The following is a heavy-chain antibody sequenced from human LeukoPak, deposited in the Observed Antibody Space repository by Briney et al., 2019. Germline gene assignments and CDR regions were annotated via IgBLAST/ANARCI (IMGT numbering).Heavy chain of an antibody. CDR1: GFTFNNYA. CDR2: ISNSGGNI. J-gene: IGHJ4*02. D-gene: IGHD2-8*01. CDR3: ARAPIELQRIDY. V-gene: IGHV3-23*01. Sequence: AGGSLRLSCVASGFTFNNYAMSWVRQAPGRGLEWLSSISNSGGNIDYRNSVKGRFTITRDNSKNTLYLQMDNLGAEDTAVYYCARAPIELQRIDYWGQGTLVTVSS.